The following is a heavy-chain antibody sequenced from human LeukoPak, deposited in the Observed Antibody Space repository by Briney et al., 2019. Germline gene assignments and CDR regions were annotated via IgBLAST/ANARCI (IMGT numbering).Heavy chain of an antibody. CDR2: ISSIGSTI. D-gene: IGHD6-19*01. J-gene: IGHJ4*02. Sequence: GGSLRLSCAASGFTFSSYEMNWVRQAPGKGLEWVSYISSIGSTIYYADSVKGRFTISRDNAKNSLYLQMNSLRAEDTAVYYCARDGPSGIAVAVNFDYWGQGTLVTVSS. V-gene: IGHV3-48*03. CDR3: ARDGPSGIAVAVNFDY. CDR1: GFTFSSYE.